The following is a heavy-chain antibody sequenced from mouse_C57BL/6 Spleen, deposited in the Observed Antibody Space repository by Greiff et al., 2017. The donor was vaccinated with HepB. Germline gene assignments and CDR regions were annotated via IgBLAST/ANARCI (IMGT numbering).Heavy chain of an antibody. CDR2: INPSSGYT. D-gene: IGHD1-1*01. Sequence: VKLMESGAELARPGASVKMSCKASGYTFTSYTMHWVKQRPGQGLEWIGYINPSSGYTKYNQKFKDKATLTADKSSSTAYMQLSSLTSEDSAVYYCAIPLITTVVAPLDYWGQGTTLTVSS. CDR1: GYTFTSYT. CDR3: AIPLITTVVAPLDY. J-gene: IGHJ2*01. V-gene: IGHV1-4*01.